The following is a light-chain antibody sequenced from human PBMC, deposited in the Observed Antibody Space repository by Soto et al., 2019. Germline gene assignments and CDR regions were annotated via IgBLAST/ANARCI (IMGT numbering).Light chain of an antibody. CDR3: SSYTTNKTLL. CDR1: SSDVGAYNF. J-gene: IGLJ2*01. V-gene: IGLV2-14*03. Sequence: QSALTQPASVSGSPGQSITISCTGTSSDVGAYNFVSWYQQHPGKAPKLIFYDVSNRPPGLSDRFSGSKSGTTASLTISGLQAEDEADYFCSSYTTNKTLLFGGGTKVTVL. CDR2: DVS.